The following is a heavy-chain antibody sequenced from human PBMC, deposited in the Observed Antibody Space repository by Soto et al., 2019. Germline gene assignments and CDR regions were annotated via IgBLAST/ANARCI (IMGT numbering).Heavy chain of an antibody. CDR3: ARVHGGEQLWLRDYYYGMDV. V-gene: IGHV6-1*01. Sequence: PSQTLSLTCAISWDSVSSNSAAWNWIRQSPSRGLEWLGRTYYRSKWYNDYAVSVKSRITINPDTSKNQFSLQLNSVTPEDTAVYYCARVHGGEQLWLRDYYYGMDVWGQGTTVTV. CDR1: WDSVSSNSAA. J-gene: IGHJ6*02. D-gene: IGHD5-18*01. CDR2: TYYRSKWYN.